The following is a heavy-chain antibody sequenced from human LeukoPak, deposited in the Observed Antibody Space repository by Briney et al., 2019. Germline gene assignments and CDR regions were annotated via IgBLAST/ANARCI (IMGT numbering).Heavy chain of an antibody. CDR1: GVSISSYY. CDR3: ARLHGDCSSASCYYYGMDV. J-gene: IGHJ6*02. V-gene: IGHV4-59*01. D-gene: IGHD2-2*01. CDR2: IYYSGST. Sequence: SETLSLTCTVSGVSISSYYWSWIRQPPGKGLEWIGYIYYSGSTNYNPSLKSRVTISVDTSKNQFSLELSSVTAADTAVYYCARLHGDCSSASCYYYGMDVWGQGTTVTVSS.